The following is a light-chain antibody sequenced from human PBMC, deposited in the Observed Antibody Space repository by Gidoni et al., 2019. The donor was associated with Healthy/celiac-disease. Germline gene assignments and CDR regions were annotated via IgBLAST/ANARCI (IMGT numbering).Light chain of an antibody. V-gene: IGLV3-21*04. CDR2: YDS. CDR3: QVWDSSSDHRVV. CDR1: NIGSKS. J-gene: IGLJ2*01. Sequence: SYVLTQPPSVSVAPGKTARITCGGNNIGSKSVHWYQQKPGQAPVLVIYYDSARPSGIPERFSGSNSGNTATLTISRVEAGDEADYYCQVWDSSSDHRVVFGGGTKLTVL.